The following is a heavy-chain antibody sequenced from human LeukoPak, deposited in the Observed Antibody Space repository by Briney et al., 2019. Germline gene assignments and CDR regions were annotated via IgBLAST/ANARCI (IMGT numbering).Heavy chain of an antibody. CDR1: GFTFSSYA. CDR3: AREGGDAYFDY. Sequence: GGSLRLSCAASGFTFSSYAMHWVRQAPGKGLEWVAVISYDGSNKYYADSVKGRFTISRDNSKNTLYLQMNSLRAEDTAVYYCAREGGDAYFDYWGQGTLVTVSS. CDR2: ISYDGSNK. D-gene: IGHD2-21*02. J-gene: IGHJ4*02. V-gene: IGHV3-30-3*01.